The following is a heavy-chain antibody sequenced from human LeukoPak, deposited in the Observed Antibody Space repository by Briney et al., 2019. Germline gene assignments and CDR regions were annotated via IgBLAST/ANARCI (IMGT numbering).Heavy chain of an antibody. CDR1: GFAFSTFI. CDR2: ISNSGRSI. J-gene: IGHJ4*02. CDR3: ATERQGSSGWYYFDY. D-gene: IGHD6-19*01. Sequence: GGSLRLSCAASGFAFSTFIMNWVRQAPGKGLEWVSYISNSGRSINYADSVKGRFTISRENAKNSLYLQMNSLRAEDTAVYYCATERQGSSGWYYFDYWGQGTLVTVSS. V-gene: IGHV3-48*01.